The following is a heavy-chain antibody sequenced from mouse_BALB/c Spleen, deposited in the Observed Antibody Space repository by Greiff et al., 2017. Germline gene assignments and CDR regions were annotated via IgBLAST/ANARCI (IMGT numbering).Heavy chain of an antibody. D-gene: IGHD2-4*01. Sequence: QVQLKQPGAELVKPGTSVKLSCKASGYNFTSYWINWVKLRPGQGLEWIGDIYPGSGSTNYNEKFKSKATLTVDTSSSTAYMQLSSLASEDSALYYCARDYDYDWYFDVWGAGTTVTVSS. CDR2: IYPGSGST. J-gene: IGHJ1*01. CDR3: ARDYDYDWYFDV. CDR1: GYNFTSYW. V-gene: IGHV1-55*01.